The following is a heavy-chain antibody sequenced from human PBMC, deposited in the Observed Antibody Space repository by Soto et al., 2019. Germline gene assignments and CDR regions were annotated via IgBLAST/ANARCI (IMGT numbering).Heavy chain of an antibody. CDR1: GFTFSSYA. CDR2: ISHSGSFT. J-gene: IGHJ4*02. V-gene: IGHV3-23*01. Sequence: EVQLLESGGGLVQPGGSLRLSCAASGFTFSSYAMSWVRQAPGKGLEWVSAISHSGSFTYNADSVKGRFTISRDNSLNTLYLQMNSLRAEDTAVYYCARDRNPTTVTTALVYWGQGTLVTVSS. D-gene: IGHD4-17*01. CDR3: ARDRNPTTVTTALVY.